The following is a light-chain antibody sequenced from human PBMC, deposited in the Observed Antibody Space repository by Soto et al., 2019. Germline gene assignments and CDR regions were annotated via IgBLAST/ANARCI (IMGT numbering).Light chain of an antibody. CDR1: QSVSSN. V-gene: IGKV3-15*01. J-gene: IGKJ1*01. CDR2: GAS. CDR3: QQYNSWPGT. Sequence: EIVMTQSPATLSVSPGERATLSCRASQSVSSNLAWHQQKPGQAHRLLIYGASTRATGIPARFSGSGSGTEFTLTISSLQSEDFAVYYCQQYNSWPGTFGQGTKVEIK.